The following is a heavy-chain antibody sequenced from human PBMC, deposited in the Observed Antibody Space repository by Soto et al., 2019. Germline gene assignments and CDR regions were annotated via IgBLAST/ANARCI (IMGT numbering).Heavy chain of an antibody. CDR1: GFTFSSYA. Sequence: GGSLRLSCAASGFTFSSYAMSWVRQAPGKGLEWVSAISGSGGSTYYADSVKGRFTISRDNSKNTLYLQMNSLRAEDTAVYYCANTNPELDYGGWFDPWGQGTLVTVSS. CDR2: ISGSGGST. J-gene: IGHJ5*02. CDR3: ANTNPELDYGGWFDP. V-gene: IGHV3-23*01. D-gene: IGHD4-17*01.